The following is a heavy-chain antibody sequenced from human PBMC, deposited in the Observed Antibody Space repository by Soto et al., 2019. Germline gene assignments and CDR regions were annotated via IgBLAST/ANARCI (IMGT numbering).Heavy chain of an antibody. CDR2: IYHSGYT. CDR3: ARDSLTGNYFDP. CDR1: GGSLSSGGYA. V-gene: IGHV4-30-2*01. J-gene: IGHJ5*02. D-gene: IGHD1-7*01. Sequence: QMRLQESGSGLVKPSQTLSLTCAVSGGSLSSGGYAWNWIRQPPGKGLEWIGYIYHSGYTSYNPSLKNRVTISVDKSKNQFSLTLSFVTAADTAVYYCARDSLTGNYFDPWGQGTLVTVSS.